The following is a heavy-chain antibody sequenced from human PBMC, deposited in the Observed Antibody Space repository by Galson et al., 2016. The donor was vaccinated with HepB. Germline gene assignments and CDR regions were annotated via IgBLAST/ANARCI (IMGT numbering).Heavy chain of an antibody. D-gene: IGHD2-2*01. J-gene: IGHJ4*02. Sequence: QSGAEVKKPGESLKISCKASGYSFTVFWIGWVRQMPGKGLELMGIIYPGNSQTIYNPTFKGQVTISADKSITTAYLQGNTLKASDTAMYYCAAQGGTSFDYWGQGTLVTVSS. CDR1: GYSFTVFW. CDR2: IYPGNSQT. V-gene: IGHV5-51*01. CDR3: AAQGGTSFDY.